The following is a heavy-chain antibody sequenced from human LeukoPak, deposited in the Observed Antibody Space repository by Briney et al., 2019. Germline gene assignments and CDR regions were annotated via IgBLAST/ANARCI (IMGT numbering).Heavy chain of an antibody. CDR2: INPYSGAT. CDR1: GGTFSSYA. V-gene: IGHV1-2*02. J-gene: IGHJ4*02. Sequence: ASVKVSCKASGGTFSSYAISWVRQAPGQGLEWVGWINPYSGATNYAQRFQGRVTMTGDTSITTAYMELSRLRSDDTAVYYCARGHRRGYSYGYVYWGQGTLVTVSS. D-gene: IGHD5-18*01. CDR3: ARGHRRGYSYGYVY.